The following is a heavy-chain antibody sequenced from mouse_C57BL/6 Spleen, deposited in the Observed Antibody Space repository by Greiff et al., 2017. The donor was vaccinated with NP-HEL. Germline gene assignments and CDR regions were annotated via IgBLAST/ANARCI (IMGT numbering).Heavy chain of an antibody. CDR3: ARPLQYYYGSSPSGYFDV. J-gene: IGHJ1*03. CDR1: GFSLSTFGMG. D-gene: IGHD1-1*01. Sequence: QVTLKESGPGILQPSQTLSLTCSFSGFSLSTFGMGVGWIRQPSGKGLEWLAHIWWDDDKYYNPALKSRLTISKDTSKNQVFLKIANVDTADTATYYWARPLQYYYGSSPSGYFDVWGTGTTVTVSS. CDR2: IWWDDDK. V-gene: IGHV8-8*01.